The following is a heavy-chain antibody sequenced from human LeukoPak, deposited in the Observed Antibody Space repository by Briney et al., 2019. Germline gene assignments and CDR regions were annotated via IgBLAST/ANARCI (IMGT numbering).Heavy chain of an antibody. J-gene: IGHJ4*02. Sequence: PGGSLRLSCAASGFTFSSYTMNWVRQPPGKGLEWVSNIGTSSTTIYYADSVKGRFTISRDNAKNSLYLQMNSLRADDTAVYYCAKDLGATRDYWGQGTLVTVSS. CDR3: AKDLGATRDY. CDR1: GFTFSSYT. V-gene: IGHV3-48*01. D-gene: IGHD1-26*01. CDR2: IGTSSTTI.